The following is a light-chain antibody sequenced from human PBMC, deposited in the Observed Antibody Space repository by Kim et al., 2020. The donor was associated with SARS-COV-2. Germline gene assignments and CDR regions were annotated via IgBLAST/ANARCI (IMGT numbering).Light chain of an antibody. J-gene: IGKJ4*01. Sequence: ASVGDTVPITCRASQGISSYLAWYQQKPGLAPKVLIYSASTLQSGVPSRFSGSGSGTDFTLTISSLQPEDFATYYCQQHNSYPLTFGGGTKVDIK. CDR3: QQHNSYPLT. V-gene: IGKV1-9*01. CDR1: QGISSY. CDR2: SAS.